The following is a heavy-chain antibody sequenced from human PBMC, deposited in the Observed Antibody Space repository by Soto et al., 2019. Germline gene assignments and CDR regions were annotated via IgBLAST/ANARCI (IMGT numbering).Heavy chain of an antibody. V-gene: IGHV1-46*01. Sequence: SVKVSCKASGYTFTSYYMHWGRQAPGQGLEWMGIINPSGGSTSYAQKFQGRVTMTRDTSTSTVYMELSSLRSEDTAVYYCAREDIVVVVAASVTARVGNWFDPWGQGTLVTVSS. CDR3: AREDIVVVVAASVTARVGNWFDP. D-gene: IGHD2-15*01. CDR1: GYTFTSYY. CDR2: INPSGGST. J-gene: IGHJ5*02.